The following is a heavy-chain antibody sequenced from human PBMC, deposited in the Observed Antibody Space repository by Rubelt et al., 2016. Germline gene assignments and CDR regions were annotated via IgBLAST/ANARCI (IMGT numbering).Heavy chain of an antibody. J-gene: IGHJ2*01. CDR2: ISSSGSII. D-gene: IGHD3-9*01. Sequence: VLLVESGGGLVKPGGSLRLSCAASGFTFSDYYVSWIRQAPGKGLEWVSYISSSGSIIYYADSVKGRFTISRDNSKNTLYLQMNSLRAEDTAVYVCANSHIFIGYMSGGRTRQTTEWYFDLWGRGTLVTVSS. V-gene: IGHV3-11*01. CDR1: GFTFSDYY. CDR3: ANSHIFIGYMSGGRTRQTTEWYFDL.